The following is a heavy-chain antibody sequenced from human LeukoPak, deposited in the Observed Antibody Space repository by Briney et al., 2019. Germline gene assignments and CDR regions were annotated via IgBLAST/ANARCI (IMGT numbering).Heavy chain of an antibody. CDR1: GGPISSGGYC. CDR2: IYYSGST. CDR3: AREFVGASGFYI. Sequence: SETLSLTCTVSGGPISSGGYCWSWIRQHPGKGLEWIGYIYYSGSTYYNPSLKSRVTISVDTSKNQFSLKVSSVTDADTAVYYCAREFVGASGFYIWGQGTMVTVSS. V-gene: IGHV4-31*03. D-gene: IGHD1-26*01. J-gene: IGHJ3*02.